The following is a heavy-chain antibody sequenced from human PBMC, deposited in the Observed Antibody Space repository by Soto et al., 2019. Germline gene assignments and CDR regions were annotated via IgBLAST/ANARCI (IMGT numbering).Heavy chain of an antibody. CDR3: AREGSGSNF. D-gene: IGHD5-12*01. Sequence: ASVKVSCKASGGSFSNFGISWVRQAPGQGLEWMGGIVPVFGRPNYAQRFRGRLTITADESTSTGYMELISLRSDDKAVYYCAREGSGSNFWGQGNHVTVSS. J-gene: IGHJ4*02. CDR1: GGSFSNFG. V-gene: IGHV1-69*13. CDR2: IVPVFGRP.